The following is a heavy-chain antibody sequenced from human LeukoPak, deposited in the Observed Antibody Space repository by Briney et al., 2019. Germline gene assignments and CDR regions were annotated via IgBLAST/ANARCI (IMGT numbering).Heavy chain of an antibody. CDR2: INHSGST. CDR1: GGSFSGYY. J-gene: IGHJ4*02. Sequence: SETLSLTRAVYGGSFSGYYWSWIRQPPGKGVEWMGEINHSGSTNYNPSLKSRVTISVDTSKNQFSLKLSSVTAADTAVYYCAKDAQRGFDFSNSLESWGQGTLVTVSS. CDR3: AKDAQRGFDFSNSLES. D-gene: IGHD3/OR15-3a*01. V-gene: IGHV4-34*01.